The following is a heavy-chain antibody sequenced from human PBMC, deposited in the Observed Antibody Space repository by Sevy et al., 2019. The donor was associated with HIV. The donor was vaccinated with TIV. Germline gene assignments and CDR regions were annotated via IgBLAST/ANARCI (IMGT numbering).Heavy chain of an antibody. CDR2: IYYIDRYI. Sequence: GGSLRLSCAASGFTFSSYEMSWVRQAPGKGLEWVSSIYYIDRYIKYADSVRGRFTISRDNPKNSVSLRMNSLRDDDTAMYYCARLQSCGGSCYTFDSWGQGTLVTVSS. CDR1: GFTFSSYE. CDR3: ARLQSCGGSCYTFDS. J-gene: IGHJ4*02. D-gene: IGHD2-15*01. V-gene: IGHV3-21*06.